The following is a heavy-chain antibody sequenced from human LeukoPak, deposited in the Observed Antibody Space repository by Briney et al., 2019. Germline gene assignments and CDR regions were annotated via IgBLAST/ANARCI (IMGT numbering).Heavy chain of an antibody. CDR2: IKSKTDGGTT. CDR3: AKQMVVDYFDY. J-gene: IGHJ4*02. D-gene: IGHD5-24*01. CDR1: GFTLSNAW. V-gene: IGHV3-15*01. Sequence: GGSLRLSCAAPGFTLSNAWMNWVRQAPGKGLEWVGRIKSKTDGGTTDYAVPVKGRFTISRDDSKNTLYLQMNSLRVEDTAVYYCAKQMVVDYFDYWGQGTLVTVSS.